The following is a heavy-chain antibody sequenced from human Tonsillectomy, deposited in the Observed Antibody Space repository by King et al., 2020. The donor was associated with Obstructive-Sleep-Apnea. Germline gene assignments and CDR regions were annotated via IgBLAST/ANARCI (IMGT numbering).Heavy chain of an antibody. D-gene: IGHD4-17*01. Sequence: QLVQSGSELKKPGASVKVSCEASGYTFTNYAMNWVRQAPGQGLEWMGWINTNTGNPTYAQGFTGRFVFSLDTSVSTAYLQIRSLKAEDTAVYYCARLTTMTPDWYFDLWGRGTLVTVSS. CDR1: GYTFTNYA. V-gene: IGHV7-4-1*02. J-gene: IGHJ2*01. CDR2: INTNTGNP. CDR3: ARLTTMTPDWYFDL.